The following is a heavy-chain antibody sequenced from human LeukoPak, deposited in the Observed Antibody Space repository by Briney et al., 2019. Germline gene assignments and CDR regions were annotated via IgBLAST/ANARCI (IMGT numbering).Heavy chain of an antibody. J-gene: IGHJ1*01. CDR3: AKDMSSGSYRPLLEYFQH. V-gene: IGHV3-43*02. D-gene: IGHD1-26*01. CDR2: ISGDGGST. Sequence: GGSLRLSCAASGFTFDDYAMHWVRQAPGKGLEWVSLISGDGGSTYYADSVKGRFTISRDNSKNSLYLQMNSLGTEDAALCHCAKDMSSGSYRPLLEYFQHWGQGTLVTVSS. CDR1: GFTFDDYA.